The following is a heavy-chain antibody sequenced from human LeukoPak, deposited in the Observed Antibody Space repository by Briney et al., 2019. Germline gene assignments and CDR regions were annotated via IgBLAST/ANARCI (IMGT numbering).Heavy chain of an antibody. Sequence: KPSETLSLTCAVYGGSFSDYYWSWIRQPPGKGLEWIGEISHSGGTNYNPSLKSRITMSMDTSKNQFSLKLNSVTAADTAVYYCARGLQSNGYPFDYWGQGSLVTVSS. CDR2: ISHSGGT. CDR3: ARGLQSNGYPFDY. V-gene: IGHV4-34*01. CDR1: GGSFSDYY. D-gene: IGHD3-22*01. J-gene: IGHJ4*02.